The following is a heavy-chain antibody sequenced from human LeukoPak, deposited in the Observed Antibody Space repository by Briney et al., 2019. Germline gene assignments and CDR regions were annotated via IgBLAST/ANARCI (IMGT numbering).Heavy chain of an antibody. CDR2: IYYSGST. J-gene: IGHJ5*02. CDR1: GGSISSSSYY. Sequence: SETLSLTCTVSGGSISSSSYYWGWIRQPPGKGLEWIGSIYYSGSTYYSPSLKSRVTISVDTSKNQFSLKLSSVTAADTAVYYCARQVVPYCSSTSCYNGWFDPWGQGTLVTVSS. CDR3: ARQVVPYCSSTSCYNGWFDP. V-gene: IGHV4-39*01. D-gene: IGHD2-2*02.